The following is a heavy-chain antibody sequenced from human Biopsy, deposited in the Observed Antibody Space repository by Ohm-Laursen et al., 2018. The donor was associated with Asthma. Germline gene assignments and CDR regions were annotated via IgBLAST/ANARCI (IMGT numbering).Heavy chain of an antibody. CDR3: VRDGTDDAFDI. V-gene: IGHV3-30*01. CDR1: GFSFSNFA. Sequence: LSLTCASSGFSFSNFAIHWVRQAPGKGLKWVGVISKGASTQDYADSVKGRFTMARDNSKNTLDLQMNSLREEDTAVYYCVRDGTDDAFDIWGQGTVVSVSS. CDR2: ISKGASTQ. J-gene: IGHJ3*02. D-gene: IGHD1-1*01.